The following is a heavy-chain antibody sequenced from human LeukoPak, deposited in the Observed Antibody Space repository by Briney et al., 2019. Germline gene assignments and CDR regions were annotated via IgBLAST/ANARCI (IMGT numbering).Heavy chain of an antibody. CDR1: GGSISSSSYY. D-gene: IGHD2-2*03. V-gene: IGHV4-39*01. Sequence: PSETLSLTCTVSGGSISSSSYYWGWIRQPPGKGLEWIGSIYYSGSTYYNPSLKSRVTISVDTSKNQFSLKLSSVTAADTAVYYCARHFPLDIVVVPAALPFDYWGQGTLVTVSS. CDR2: IYYSGST. J-gene: IGHJ4*02. CDR3: ARHFPLDIVVVPAALPFDY.